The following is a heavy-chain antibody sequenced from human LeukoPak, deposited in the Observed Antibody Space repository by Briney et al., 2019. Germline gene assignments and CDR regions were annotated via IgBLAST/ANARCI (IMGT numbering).Heavy chain of an antibody. CDR2: IYPGDSDT. CDR1: GYSFTSYW. D-gene: IGHD1-26*01. V-gene: IGHV5-51*01. J-gene: IGHJ6*02. CDR3: ARHDGSYYLYYGMDV. Sequence: GESLKISCKGSGYSFTSYWIGWVRQMPGKGLEWMGIIYPGDSDTRYSPSFQGQVTISADKSISTAYLQWSSLKASDTAMYYCARHDGSYYLYYGMDVWGQGTTVTVSS.